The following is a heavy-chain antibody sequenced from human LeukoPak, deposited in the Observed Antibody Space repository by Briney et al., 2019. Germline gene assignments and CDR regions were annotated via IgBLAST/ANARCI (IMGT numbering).Heavy chain of an antibody. CDR3: ASDLSTGRGRYSSSWQRRNWFDP. CDR2: IYYSGST. J-gene: IGHJ5*02. Sequence: LETLSLTCTVSGGSISSSSYYWGWIRQPPGKGREWIGRIYYSGSTYYNPSLKSRGTISVDTSKNQFSLKLSSVTAADTAVYYCASDLSTGRGRYSSSWQRRNWFDPWGQGTLVTVSS. D-gene: IGHD6-13*01. V-gene: IGHV4-39*01. CDR1: GGSISSSSYY.